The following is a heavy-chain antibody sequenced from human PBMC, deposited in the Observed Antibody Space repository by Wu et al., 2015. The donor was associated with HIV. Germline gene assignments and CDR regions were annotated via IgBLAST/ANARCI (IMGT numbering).Heavy chain of an antibody. Sequence: QVQLVQSGAQVKKPGSSVKVSCKASGGIFSSYTITWVRQAPGQGLEWMGRIIPMFGTLNYAQKFQGRVTITADESTSTAYMELSSLRSEDTALYYCASSYGSGSYYKWFDYWGQGTLVTVSS. V-gene: IGHV1-69*13. CDR1: GGIFSSYT. CDR3: ASSYGSGSYYKWFDY. D-gene: IGHD3-10*01. CDR2: IIPMFGTL. J-gene: IGHJ4*02.